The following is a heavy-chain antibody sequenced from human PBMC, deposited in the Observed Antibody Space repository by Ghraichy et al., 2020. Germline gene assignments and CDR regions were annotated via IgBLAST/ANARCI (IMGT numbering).Heavy chain of an antibody. Sequence: LSLTCAASGFTFSSYAMSWVRQAPGKGLEWVSAISGSGGSTYYADSVKGRFTISRDNSKNTLYLQMNSLRAEDTAVYYCAKVQNYYDSSGYSHAFDIWGQGPMVTVSS. D-gene: IGHD3-22*01. CDR2: ISGSGGST. J-gene: IGHJ3*02. CDR1: GFTFSSYA. V-gene: IGHV3-23*01. CDR3: AKVQNYYDSSGYSHAFDI.